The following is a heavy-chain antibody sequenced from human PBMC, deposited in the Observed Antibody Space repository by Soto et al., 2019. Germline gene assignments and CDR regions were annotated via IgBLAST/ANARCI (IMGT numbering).Heavy chain of an antibody. CDR1: GYTFTSYA. J-gene: IGHJ3*02. V-gene: IGHV1-3*01. CDR3: ARDKYYDSSGYDI. D-gene: IGHD3-22*01. CDR2: INAGNGNT. Sequence: ASVKVSCKAFGYTFTSYAMHWVRQAPGQRLEWMGWINAGNGNTKYSRKFQGRVTITRDTSASTAYMELSSLRSEDTAVYYCARDKYYDSSGYDIWGQGTMVTVSS.